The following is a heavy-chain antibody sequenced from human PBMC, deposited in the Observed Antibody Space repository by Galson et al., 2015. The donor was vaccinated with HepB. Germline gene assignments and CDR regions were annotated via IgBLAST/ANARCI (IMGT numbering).Heavy chain of an antibody. Sequence: SLRLSCAASGFTFSSYAMHWVRQAPGKGLEWVAVISYDGSNKYYADSVKGRFTISRDNSKNTLYLQMNSLRAEDTAVYYCARDCVTIFGVDRYGMDVWGQGTTVTVSS. D-gene: IGHD3-3*01. J-gene: IGHJ6*02. CDR1: GFTFSSYA. V-gene: IGHV3-30-3*01. CDR3: ARDCVTIFGVDRYGMDV. CDR2: ISYDGSNK.